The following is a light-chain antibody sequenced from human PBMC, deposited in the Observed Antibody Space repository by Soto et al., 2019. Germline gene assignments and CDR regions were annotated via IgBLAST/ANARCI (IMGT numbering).Light chain of an antibody. CDR2: GAS. CDR1: QSVRSK. V-gene: IGKV3-15*01. Sequence: EIVLTPSPGTLSLSPGERATLSCRARQSVRSKLAWYQQKPGQAPRLLIYGASTRATGIPARFSGSGSGTEFTLTISSLQYEDFAVYYCQQYNNWHPMTFGQGTKVDIK. J-gene: IGKJ1*01. CDR3: QQYNNWHPMT.